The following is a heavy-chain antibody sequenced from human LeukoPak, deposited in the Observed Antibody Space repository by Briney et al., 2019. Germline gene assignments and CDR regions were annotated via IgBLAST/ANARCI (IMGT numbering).Heavy chain of an antibody. CDR1: GFTFSSFG. V-gene: IGHV3-23*01. Sequence: GESLRLSCAASGFTFSSFGMSWVRQAPGKGLEWVSAISSTGGTAYYADSVKGRFTISRDNSKNTLYLQMNSLRAEDTAIYYCAKNGDRGAYCSGGSCYPYYYYNMDVWGKGTTVTISS. D-gene: IGHD2-15*01. J-gene: IGHJ6*03. CDR2: ISSTGGTA. CDR3: AKNGDRGAYCSGGSCYPYYYYNMDV.